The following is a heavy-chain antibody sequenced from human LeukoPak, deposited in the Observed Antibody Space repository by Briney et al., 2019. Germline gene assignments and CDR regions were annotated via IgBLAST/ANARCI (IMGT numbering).Heavy chain of an antibody. V-gene: IGHV4-34*01. CDR1: GGSINSYY. D-gene: IGHD3-22*01. J-gene: IGHJ4*02. Sequence: SETLSLTCTVSGGSINSYYWSWIRQPPGKGLEWIGEINHSGSTNYNPSLKSRVTISVDTSKNQFSLKLSSVTAADTAVYYCARGDSSGYRYWGQGTLVTVSS. CDR2: INHSGST. CDR3: ARGDSSGYRY.